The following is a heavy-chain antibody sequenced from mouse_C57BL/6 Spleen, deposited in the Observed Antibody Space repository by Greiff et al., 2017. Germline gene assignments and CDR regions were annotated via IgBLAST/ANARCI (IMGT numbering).Heavy chain of an antibody. V-gene: IGHV3-6*01. J-gene: IGHJ3*01. Sequence: VQLKQSGPGLVKPSQSLSLTCSVTGYSITSGYYWNWIRQFPGNKLEWMGYISYDGSNNYNPSLKNRISITRDTSKNQIFLKLNSVTTEDTATYYCASVYYDYDAWFAYWGQGTLVTVSA. CDR2: ISYDGSN. CDR1: GYSITSGYY. D-gene: IGHD2-4*01. CDR3: ASVYYDYDAWFAY.